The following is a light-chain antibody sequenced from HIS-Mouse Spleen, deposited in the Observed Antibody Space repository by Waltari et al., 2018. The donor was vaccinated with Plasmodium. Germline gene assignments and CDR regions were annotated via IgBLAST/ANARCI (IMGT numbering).Light chain of an antibody. CDR2: RNK. CDR3: AAWDDSLSGRV. CDR1: SSNLGSNY. V-gene: IGLV1-47*01. J-gene: IGLJ3*02. Sequence: QSVLTQPPSASGPPGQRVTIPCSGSSSNLGSNYVYWYQQLPGTAPKLLSYRNKQRPSGVPDRFSGSKSGTSASLAISGLRSEDEADYYCAAWDDSLSGRVFGGGTKLTVL.